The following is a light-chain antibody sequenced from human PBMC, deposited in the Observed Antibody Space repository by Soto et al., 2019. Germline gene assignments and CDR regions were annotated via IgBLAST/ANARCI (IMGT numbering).Light chain of an antibody. CDR3: QQYNNWPPGT. Sequence: EIVLTQSPTTLSLSPGERATLPCRASQSIIYYLSWYQQKPGQAPRLLIYGVSTRATGIPARFSGSGSGTEFTLTITSLQSEDFAVYYCQQYNNWPPGTFGQGTRWIS. J-gene: IGKJ1*01. CDR1: QSIIYY. CDR2: GVS. V-gene: IGKV3-15*01.